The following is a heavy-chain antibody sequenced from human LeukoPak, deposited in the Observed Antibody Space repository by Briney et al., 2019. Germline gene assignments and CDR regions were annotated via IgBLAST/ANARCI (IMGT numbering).Heavy chain of an antibody. V-gene: IGHV3-74*01. CDR2: IANDASDT. CDR3: AKEGRSLQTY. Sequence: GGSLRLSCAVSGFTFSRHWMYWVRQAPGKGLVWVSRIANDASDTTYADSVKGRFTISRDNAKNSLYLQTNSLRVEDTAVYYCAKEGRSLQTYWGQGTLVTVSS. J-gene: IGHJ4*02. D-gene: IGHD5-24*01. CDR1: GFTFSRHW.